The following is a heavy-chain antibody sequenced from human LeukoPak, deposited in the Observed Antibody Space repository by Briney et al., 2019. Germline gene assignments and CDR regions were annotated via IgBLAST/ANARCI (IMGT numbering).Heavy chain of an antibody. V-gene: IGHV6-1*01. CDR3: ARDLNARYYYGSGSYCDY. D-gene: IGHD3-10*01. J-gene: IGHJ4*02. Sequence: SQTLSLTCAISGDSVSSNSAAWNWIRQSPSRGLEWLGRTYYRSKWYNDYAVSVKSRITINPDTSKNQFSLQLNSVTPEDTAVYYCARDLNARYYYGSGSYCDYWGQGTLVTVSS. CDR1: GDSVSSNSAA. CDR2: TYYRSKWYN.